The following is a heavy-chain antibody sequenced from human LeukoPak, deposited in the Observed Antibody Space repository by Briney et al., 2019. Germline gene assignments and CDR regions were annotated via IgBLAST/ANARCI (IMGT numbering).Heavy chain of an antibody. CDR1: GGSINSYY. CDR2: IYYSGST. CDR3: ARQMRQWLVFGWFDP. Sequence: SETLSLTCTVSGGSINSYYWSWIRQPPGKGLEWIGYIYYSGSTNYNPSLKSRVTISVDTSKNQFSLKLSSVTAADTAVYYCARQMRQWLVFGWFDPWGQGTLVTVSS. J-gene: IGHJ5*02. D-gene: IGHD6-19*01. V-gene: IGHV4-59*08.